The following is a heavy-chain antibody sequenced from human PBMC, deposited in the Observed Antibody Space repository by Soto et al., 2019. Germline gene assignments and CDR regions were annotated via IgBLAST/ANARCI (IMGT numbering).Heavy chain of an antibody. CDR2: ISGSGGST. D-gene: IGHD2-2*02. V-gene: IGHV3-23*01. CDR3: AKSEYCSSTSCYIDY. CDR1: GFTFSSYA. Sequence: PGGSLRLSCAASGFTFSSYAMSWVRQAPGKGLEWVSAISGSGGSTYYADSVKGRFTISRDNSKNTLYLQMNSLRAEDTAVYYCAKSEYCSSTSCYIDYWGQGTLVTVSS. J-gene: IGHJ4*02.